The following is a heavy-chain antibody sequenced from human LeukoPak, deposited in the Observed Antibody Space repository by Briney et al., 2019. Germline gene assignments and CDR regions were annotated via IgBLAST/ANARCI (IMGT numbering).Heavy chain of an antibody. CDR1: GGSISSSSYY. CDR3: ASSFYYYDSSGYPPPFDY. CDR2: IYYSGST. V-gene: IGHV4-39*01. J-gene: IGHJ4*02. Sequence: SETLSLTCTVSGGSISSSSYYWGWIRQPPGKGLEWIGSIYYSGSTYYNPSLKSRVTISVDTSKNQLSLKLSSMTAADTAVYYCASSFYYYDSSGYPPPFDYWGQGTLVTVSS. D-gene: IGHD3-22*01.